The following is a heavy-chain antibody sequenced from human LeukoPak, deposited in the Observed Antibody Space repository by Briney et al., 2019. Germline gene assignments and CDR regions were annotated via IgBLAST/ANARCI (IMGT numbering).Heavy chain of an antibody. Sequence: SVKVSCKASGGTLSSYAIIWVRQAPGQGLEWMGGIIPLFDAANYAQKFQGRVTITTDESTSTAYKELSSLRSEDTAVYYCARAGANNYYYYMDVWGKGTTVTVSS. V-gene: IGHV1-69*05. CDR1: GGTLSSYA. CDR3: ARAGANNYYYYMDV. D-gene: IGHD2/OR15-2a*01. CDR2: IIPLFDAA. J-gene: IGHJ6*03.